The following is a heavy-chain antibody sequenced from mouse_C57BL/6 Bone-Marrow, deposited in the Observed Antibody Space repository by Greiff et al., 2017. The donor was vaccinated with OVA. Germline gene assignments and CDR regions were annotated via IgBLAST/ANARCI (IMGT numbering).Heavy chain of an antibody. V-gene: IGHV1-20*01. D-gene: IGHD2-3*01. J-gene: IGHJ2*01. Sequence: EVKLQQSGPELVKPGDSVKISCKASGYSFTGYFMNWVMQSHGKSLEWIGRINPYNGDTFYNQKFKGKATLTVDKSSSTAHMELRSLTAEDSAVYYCARGWFPDYWGQGTTLTVSS. CDR2: INPYNGDT. CDR1: GYSFTGYF. CDR3: ARGWFPDY.